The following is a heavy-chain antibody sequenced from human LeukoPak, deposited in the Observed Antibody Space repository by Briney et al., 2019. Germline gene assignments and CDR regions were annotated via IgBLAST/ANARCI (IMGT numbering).Heavy chain of an antibody. D-gene: IGHD2-15*01. J-gene: IGHJ4*02. CDR3: AEGAASKAY. CDR2: IDSSSTYI. Sequence: GGSLRLSCAASGFTFSDYSMNWVRQAPGKGLEWVSCIDSSSTYIYYADSVKGRFTISRGNAKNSVYLQMNSLRAEDTAVYYCAEGAASKAYWGQGTLVTVSS. CDR1: GFTFSDYS. V-gene: IGHV3-21*01.